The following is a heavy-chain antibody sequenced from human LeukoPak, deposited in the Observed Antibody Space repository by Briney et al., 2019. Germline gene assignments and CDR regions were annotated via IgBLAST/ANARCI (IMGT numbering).Heavy chain of an antibody. CDR3: ARDPIAAAASGGDS. D-gene: IGHD6-13*01. CDR1: GFTFSSYS. J-gene: IGHJ4*02. V-gene: IGHV3-21*01. Sequence: GGSLRLSCAASGFTFSSYSMNWVRQAPGKGLEWVSSISSSSSYIYYADSMKGRFTISRDNAKNSLYLQMNSLRAEDTAIYYCARDPIAAAASGGDSWGQGTLVTVSS. CDR2: ISSSSSYI.